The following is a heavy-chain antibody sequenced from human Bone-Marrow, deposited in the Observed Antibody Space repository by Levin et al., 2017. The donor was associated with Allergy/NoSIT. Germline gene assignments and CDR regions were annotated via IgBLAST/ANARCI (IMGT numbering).Heavy chain of an antibody. CDR2: ISGYTADT. J-gene: IGHJ4*02. V-gene: IGHV1-18*01. CDR3: ARDSGIFYLDF. Sequence: ASVKVSCKSSGYSFTNHGISWVRQAPGQGLEWMGWISGYTADTNSAQKFQGRISMTIDTSPSTAYMELTRLRSDDTAVYYCARDSGIFYLDFWGQGTLVTVSS. D-gene: IGHD2-15*01. CDR1: GYSFTNHG.